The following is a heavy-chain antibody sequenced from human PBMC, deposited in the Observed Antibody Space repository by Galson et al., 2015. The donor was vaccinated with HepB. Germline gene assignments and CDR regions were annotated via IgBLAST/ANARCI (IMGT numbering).Heavy chain of an antibody. V-gene: IGHV3-23*01. CDR2: ISGSGGST. CDR3: AKDGGYGSGSSEHWFDP. Sequence: SLRLSCAASGFTFSSYAMSWVRQAPGKGLEWVSAISGSGGSTYYADSVKGRFTISRDNSKNTLYLQMNSLRAEDTAVYYCAKDGGYGSGSSEHWFDPWGQGTLVTVSS. D-gene: IGHD3-10*01. J-gene: IGHJ5*02. CDR1: GFTFSSYA.